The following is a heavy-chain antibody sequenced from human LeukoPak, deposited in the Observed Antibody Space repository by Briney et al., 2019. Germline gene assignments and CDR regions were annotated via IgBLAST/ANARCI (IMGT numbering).Heavy chain of an antibody. CDR3: ARGSGGTVTEWFDP. CDR1: GYTLTELS. J-gene: IGHJ5*02. Sequence: ASVKVSCKVSGYTLTELSMHWVRQAPGKGLEWMGGFDPEDGETIYAQKFQGRVTMTEDTSTDTAYMELSSLRSEDTAVYYCARGSGGTVTEWFDPWGQGTLVTVSS. CDR2: FDPEDGET. V-gene: IGHV1-24*01. D-gene: IGHD4-17*01.